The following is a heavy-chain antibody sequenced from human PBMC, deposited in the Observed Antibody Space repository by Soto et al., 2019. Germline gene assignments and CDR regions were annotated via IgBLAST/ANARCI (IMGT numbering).Heavy chain of an antibody. J-gene: IGHJ3*02. V-gene: IGHV4-34*01. CDR2: INHSGST. CDR3: ARFAPSRGYRTMNAFDI. Sequence: QVQLQQWGAGLLKPSETLSLTCAVYGGSFSGYYWSWIRQPPGKGLEWIGEINHSGSTNYNPSLKSRVTISVDTSKNQFSLKLSSVTAADTTVYYCARFAPSRGYRTMNAFDIWGQGTMVTVSS. D-gene: IGHD5-18*01. CDR1: GGSFSGYY.